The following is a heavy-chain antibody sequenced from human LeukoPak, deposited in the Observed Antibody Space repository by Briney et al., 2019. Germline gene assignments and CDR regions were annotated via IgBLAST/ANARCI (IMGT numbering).Heavy chain of an antibody. CDR1: GFTFSSYA. V-gene: IGHV3-23*01. J-gene: IGHJ4*02. Sequence: PGGSLRLSCAASGFTFSSYAMSWVRQAPGKGLEWVSAISGSGGSTYYADSVKGRFTISRDNSKNSLYLQMNSLRAEDTAVYYCARGIRQYAKSYFDYWGQGTLVTVSS. CDR2: ISGSGGST. D-gene: IGHD4-11*01. CDR3: ARGIRQYAKSYFDY.